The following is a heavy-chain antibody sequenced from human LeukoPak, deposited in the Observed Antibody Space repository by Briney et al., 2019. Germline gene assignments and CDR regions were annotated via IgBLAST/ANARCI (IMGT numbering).Heavy chain of an antibody. CDR1: GYTFTGYY. CDR3: ASRIAAAGSLTGRTGVGWFDP. CDR2: INPNNGGT. D-gene: IGHD6-13*01. Sequence: ASVKVSCKASGYTFTGYYMQWVRQAPGQGLEWMGWINPNNGGTNYAQKFQGRVIMTRDTSISTAYMELSRLRSDDTAVYYCASRIAAAGSLTGRTGVGWFDPWGQGTLVTVSS. V-gene: IGHV1-2*02. J-gene: IGHJ5*02.